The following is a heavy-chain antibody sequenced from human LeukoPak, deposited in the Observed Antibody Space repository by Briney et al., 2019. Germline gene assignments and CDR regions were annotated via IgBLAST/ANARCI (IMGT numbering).Heavy chain of an antibody. V-gene: IGHV3-11*01. CDR3: ARETLGVMAFDI. D-gene: IGHD2-21*01. Sequence: PGGSLRLSCAASGFIFSDYYINWIRQAPGKGLEWLSYISNSGDITSYADSVKGRFTISRDNAKNSLYLQMNSLRAEDTAVYYCARETLGVMAFDIWGQGTMVTVSS. CDR2: ISNSGDIT. CDR1: GFIFSDYY. J-gene: IGHJ3*02.